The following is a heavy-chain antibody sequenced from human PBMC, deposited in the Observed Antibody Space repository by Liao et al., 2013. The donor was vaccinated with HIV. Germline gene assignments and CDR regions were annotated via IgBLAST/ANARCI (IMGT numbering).Heavy chain of an antibody. V-gene: IGHV4-39*07. D-gene: IGHD1-26*01. J-gene: IGHJ4*02. CDR1: GGSISYSPYY. Sequence: QLQLQESGPGLVKPSETLSLTCTVSGGSISYSPYYWGWIRQPPGKGLEWIGSIYYSGSTYSKPSLKSRVTISLDTSKNQFSLKVSAVTAADTAVYYCARDLNLGAFDYWGQGTLVTVSS. CDR3: ARDLNLGAFDY. CDR2: IYYSGST.